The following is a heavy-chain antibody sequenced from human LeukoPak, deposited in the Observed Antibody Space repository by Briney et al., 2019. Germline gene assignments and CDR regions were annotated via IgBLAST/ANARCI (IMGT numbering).Heavy chain of an antibody. J-gene: IGHJ6*02. Sequence: GESLKISCKGSGYSFTSYWIGWVRQMPGKGLEWMGIIYPGDSDTRYSPSFQGQVTISADKSISTAYLQWSSLKASDTAMYYCARLHSGSYSEYYYYYYGMDVWGQGTRSPSP. CDR3: ARLHSGSYSEYYYYYYGMDV. D-gene: IGHD1-26*01. V-gene: IGHV5-51*01. CDR1: GYSFTSYW. CDR2: IYPGDSDT.